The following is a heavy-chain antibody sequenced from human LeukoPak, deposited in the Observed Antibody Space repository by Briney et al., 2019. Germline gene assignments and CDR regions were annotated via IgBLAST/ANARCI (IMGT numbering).Heavy chain of an antibody. CDR1: GYTFTSYG. CDR2: ISAYNGNT. CDR3: ARDRPGGYYDYVWGSYQSP. Sequence: GASVKVSCKASGYTFTSYGISWVRQAPGQGLEWMGWISAYNGNTNYAQKLQGRVTMTTDTSTSTAYMELRSLRSDDTAVYYCARDRPGGYYDYVWGSYQSPWGQGTLVTVSS. V-gene: IGHV1-18*01. J-gene: IGHJ5*02. D-gene: IGHD3-16*02.